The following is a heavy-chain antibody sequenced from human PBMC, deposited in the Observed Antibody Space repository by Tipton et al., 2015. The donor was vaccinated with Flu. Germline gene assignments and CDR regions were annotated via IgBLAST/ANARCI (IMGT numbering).Heavy chain of an antibody. CDR1: GYSISSGYS. V-gene: IGHV4-38-2*02. CDR3: ARVPAFFTVSSWFDP. J-gene: IGHJ5*02. Sequence: LRLSCSVSGYSISSGYSWGWIRQSPGKGLEWIGSIYHSGSTFYNPSLRSRVTMSVDTSRNQFSLKLISVTAADTAVYYCARVPAFFTVSSWFDPWGQGTLLIVSS. D-gene: IGHD4-17*01. CDR2: IYHSGST.